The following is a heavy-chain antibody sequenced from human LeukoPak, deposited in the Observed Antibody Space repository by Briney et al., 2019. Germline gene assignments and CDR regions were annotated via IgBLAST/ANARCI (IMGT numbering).Heavy chain of an antibody. CDR2: IWYDGSNK. V-gene: IGHV3-33*06. CDR1: GFTFSSYG. J-gene: IGHJ6*02. CDR3: AKERAVAGILWYYGMDV. Sequence: QPGGSLRLSCAASGFTFSSYGMHWVRQAPGKGLEWVAVIWYDGSNKYYADSVKGRFTISRDNSKNTLYLQMNSLRAEDTAVYYCAKERAVAGILWYYGMDVWGQGTTVTVSS. D-gene: IGHD6-19*01.